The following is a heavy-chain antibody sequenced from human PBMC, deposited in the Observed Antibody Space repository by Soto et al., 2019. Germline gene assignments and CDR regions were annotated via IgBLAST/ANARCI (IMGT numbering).Heavy chain of an antibody. CDR2: ISDDGRTK. V-gene: IGHV3-30*18. CDR3: AKDKGKKYFDY. CDR1: GLTFSRAG. Sequence: LRLSCEASGLTFSRAGMHWVRQAPGKGLEWVALISDDGRTKYHADSVEGRFTISRDNSRDTLYLQMNSLRVEDTAVYYCAKDKGKKYFDYWGQGILVTVSS. J-gene: IGHJ4*02.